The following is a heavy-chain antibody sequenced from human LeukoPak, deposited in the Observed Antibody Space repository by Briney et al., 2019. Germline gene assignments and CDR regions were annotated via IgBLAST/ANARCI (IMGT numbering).Heavy chain of an antibody. CDR2: ISGSGGST. V-gene: IGHV3-23*01. D-gene: IGHD3-10*01. CDR1: GFTFSSYA. Sequence: GSLRLSCAASGFTFSSYAMNWVRQAPGKGLEWVSGISGSGGSTYYADSVKGRFTISRDNSKNTLYLQMNSLRAEDTAVYYCARGDLGYYYYMDVWGKGTTVTVSS. J-gene: IGHJ6*03. CDR3: ARGDLGYYYYMDV.